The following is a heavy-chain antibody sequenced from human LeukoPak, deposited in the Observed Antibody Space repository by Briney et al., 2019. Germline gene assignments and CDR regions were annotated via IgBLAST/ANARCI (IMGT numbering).Heavy chain of an antibody. CDR2: IYYSGST. CDR3: ARATYYDFWSGYHNWFDP. V-gene: IGHV4-61*01. D-gene: IGHD3-3*01. Sequence: SETLSLTCTVSGGSVSSGTYYWRWIRQPPGKGLEWIGYIYYSGSTNYNPSLKSRVTISVDTSKNQFSLKLSSVTAADTAVYYCARATYYDFWSGYHNWFDPWGQGTLVTVSS. CDR1: GGSVSSGTYY. J-gene: IGHJ5*02.